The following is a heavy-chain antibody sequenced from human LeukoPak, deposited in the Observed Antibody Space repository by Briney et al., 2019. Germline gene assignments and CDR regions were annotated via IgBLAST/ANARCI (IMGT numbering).Heavy chain of an antibody. CDR1: SYSISSGYY. CDR3: ARRLQHNWFDP. J-gene: IGHJ5*02. D-gene: IGHD5-24*01. CDR2: IYHGGST. Sequence: SETLSLTCAVSSYSISSGYYWGWIRQPPGKGLEWIGSIYHGGSTYYNPSLKSRVTISVDTSKNQFSLKLSSVTAADTAVYYCARRLQHNWFDPWGQGTLVTVSS. V-gene: IGHV4-38-2*01.